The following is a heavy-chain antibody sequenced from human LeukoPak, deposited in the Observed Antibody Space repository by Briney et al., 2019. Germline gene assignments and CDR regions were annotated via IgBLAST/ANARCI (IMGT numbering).Heavy chain of an antibody. CDR1: GCSFTTYW. V-gene: IGHV5-51*01. CDR2: IYPGDSDT. J-gene: IGHJ4*02. CDR3: ARANTYSCFDY. D-gene: IGHD4-11*01. Sequence: GESLKISCKGSGCSFTTYWIGWVRQMPGKGLEWMGIIYPGDSDTRYSPSFQGQVTISADKSISTAYLQWSSLKASDSAMYYCARANTYSCFDYRGQGTLVTVSS.